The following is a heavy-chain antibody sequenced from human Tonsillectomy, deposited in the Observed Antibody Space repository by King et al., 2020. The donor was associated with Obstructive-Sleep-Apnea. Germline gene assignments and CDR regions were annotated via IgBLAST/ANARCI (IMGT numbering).Heavy chain of an antibody. CDR3: ARLDIEYSYQYGMDV. Sequence: VQLQESGPGLVKPSETLSLTCIVSGGSIGSSSYYWGWIRQPPGKGLEWIGSINYSGTTYYNPSLRGRVTISVDTSKHQLSLRLTSVTAADTAVYYCARLDIEYSYQYGMDVWGQGTTVTVSS. D-gene: IGHD2-2*03. J-gene: IGHJ6*02. CDR2: INYSGTT. V-gene: IGHV4-39*07. CDR1: GGSIGSSSYY.